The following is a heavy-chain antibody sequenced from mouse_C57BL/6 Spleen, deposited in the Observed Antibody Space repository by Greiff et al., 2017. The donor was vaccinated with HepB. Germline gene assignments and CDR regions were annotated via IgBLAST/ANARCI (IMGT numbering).Heavy chain of an antibody. Sequence: VQLQQSGPELVKPGASVKISCKASGYAFSSSWMNWVKQRPGKGLEWIGRIYPGDGDTNYNGKFKGKATLTADKSSSTAYMQLSSLTSEDSAVYFCAREANWGPSFAYWGQGTLVTVSA. CDR1: GYAFSSSW. D-gene: IGHD4-1*01. CDR2: IYPGDGDT. CDR3: AREANWGPSFAY. V-gene: IGHV1-82*01. J-gene: IGHJ3*01.